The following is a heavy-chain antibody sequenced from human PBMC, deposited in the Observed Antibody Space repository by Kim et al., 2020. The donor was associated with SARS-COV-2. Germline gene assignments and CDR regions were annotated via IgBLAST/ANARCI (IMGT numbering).Heavy chain of an antibody. CDR2: INAGNGNT. CDR1: GYTFTSYA. Sequence: ASVKVSCKASGYTFTSYAMHWVRQAPGQRLEWMGWINAGNGNTKYSQKFQGRVTITRDTSASTAYMELSSLRSEDTAVYYCARDPQRPHYYDILTGYFNWFDPWGQGTLVTVSS. V-gene: IGHV1-3*01. D-gene: IGHD3-9*01. J-gene: IGHJ5*02. CDR3: ARDPQRPHYYDILTGYFNWFDP.